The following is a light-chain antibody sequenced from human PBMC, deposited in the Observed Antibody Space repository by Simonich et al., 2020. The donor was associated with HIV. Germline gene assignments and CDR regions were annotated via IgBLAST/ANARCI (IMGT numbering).Light chain of an antibody. CDR2: GAS. Sequence: EIVMTQSPATLSVSPGERVTLSCRASQSVSSNLAWYQQKPGQAPRLLIYGASTRATGIPARFSCSGSGTEFTLTISSLQSEDFAVYYCQQYGSSPLFTFGPGTKVDIK. CDR1: QSVSSN. V-gene: IGKV3-15*01. J-gene: IGKJ3*01. CDR3: QQYGSSPLFT.